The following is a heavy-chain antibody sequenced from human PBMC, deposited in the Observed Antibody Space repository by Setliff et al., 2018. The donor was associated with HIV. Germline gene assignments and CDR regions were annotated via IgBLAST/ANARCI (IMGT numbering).Heavy chain of an antibody. D-gene: IGHD3-22*01. V-gene: IGHV4-59*08. Sequence: SETLSLTCTVSGGSIKSYSWTWIRQPPGKGLEYIGPFFYSGSTNYNPSLKSRVTISVDTSKSQFSLKLSSVTAADTAVYYCTRGARYAYYYDSSGYYRHFDYWGQGTLVTVSS. CDR1: GGSIKSYS. CDR2: FFYSGST. J-gene: IGHJ4*02. CDR3: TRGARYAYYYDSSGYYRHFDY.